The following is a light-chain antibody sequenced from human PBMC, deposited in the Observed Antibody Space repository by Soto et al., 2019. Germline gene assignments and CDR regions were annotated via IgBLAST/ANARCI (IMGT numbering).Light chain of an antibody. CDR2: GAF. CDR3: QQYQGWPLT. V-gene: IGKV3-15*01. J-gene: IGKJ1*01. Sequence: ETVLTQSPATLSLSPGGRATLSCRASQSISGTLAWYQQKPGQAPRLLIHGAFTRATAFPARFSGSGSGTEFTLTINSLQSEDFAVYFCQQYQGWPLTFGPGTKVDIK. CDR1: QSISGT.